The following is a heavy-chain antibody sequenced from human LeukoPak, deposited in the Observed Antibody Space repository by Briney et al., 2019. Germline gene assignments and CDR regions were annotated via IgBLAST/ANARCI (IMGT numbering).Heavy chain of an antibody. Sequence: TGGSLRLSCAASGFIFSSYRMNWVRQAPGKGLEWVASISLDGSDKYYLASVKGRFTISRDNSKNTLFLQLNSLRPEDTAVYYCAKFPTLKLRPYCGSDCYSYWGQGTPVTVSS. V-gene: IGHV3-30*18. CDR2: ISLDGSDK. CDR1: GFIFSSYR. CDR3: AKFPTLKLRPYCGSDCYSY. J-gene: IGHJ4*02. D-gene: IGHD2-21*02.